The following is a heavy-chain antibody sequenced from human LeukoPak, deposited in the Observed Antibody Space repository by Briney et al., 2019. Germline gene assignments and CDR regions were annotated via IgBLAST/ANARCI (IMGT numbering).Heavy chain of an antibody. CDR2: IYPGDSDT. D-gene: IGHD2-15*01. CDR3: ARLLTEDRPKNYFDY. Sequence: GESLKISCKGSGYSFTSYWIGWVRQMPGKGLEWMGIIYPGDSDTRYSPSFQGQVTISADKSISTAYLQWSSLKASDTAMYYCARLLTEDRPKNYFDYWGQGTLVTVSS. CDR1: GYSFTSYW. V-gene: IGHV5-51*01. J-gene: IGHJ4*02.